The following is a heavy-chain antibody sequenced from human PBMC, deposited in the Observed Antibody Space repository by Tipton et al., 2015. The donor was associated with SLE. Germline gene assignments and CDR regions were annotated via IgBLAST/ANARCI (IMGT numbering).Heavy chain of an antibody. D-gene: IGHD3-22*01. CDR2: ISYDGSNK. CDR3: AKAPGDSSGYYLSHGMDV. J-gene: IGHJ6*02. Sequence: QLVQSGGGVVQPGRSLRLSCAASGFTFSNYGMHWVRQAPGKGLEWVAVISYDGSNKYYADSVKGRFTISRDSSKNTLYLQMNSLRPEDTAVYYCAKAPGDSSGYYLSHGMDVWGQGTTVTVSS. V-gene: IGHV3-30*18. CDR1: GFTFSNYG.